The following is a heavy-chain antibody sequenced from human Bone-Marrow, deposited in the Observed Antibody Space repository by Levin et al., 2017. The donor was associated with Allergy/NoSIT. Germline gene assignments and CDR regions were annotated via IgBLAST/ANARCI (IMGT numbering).Heavy chain of an antibody. CDR2: IIPIFGTA. V-gene: IGHV1-69*06. CDR1: GGTFSSYA. D-gene: IGHD6-13*01. J-gene: IGHJ5*02. CDR3: ARDLAAAANLGWFDP. Sequence: KISCKASGGTFSSYAISWVRQAPGQGLEWMGGIIPIFGTANYAQKFQGRVTITADKSTSTAYMELSSLRSEDTAVYYCARDLAAAANLGWFDPWGQGTLVTVSS.